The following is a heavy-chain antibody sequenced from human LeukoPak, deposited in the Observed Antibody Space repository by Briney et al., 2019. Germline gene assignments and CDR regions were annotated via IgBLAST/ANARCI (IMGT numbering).Heavy chain of an antibody. CDR3: AKGWDIVVVPAAPLDY. CDR2: ISYDGSNK. Sequence: GGSLRLSCAASGFTFSSYAMHWVRQAPGKGLEWVAVISYDGSNKYYADSVKGRFTISRDNSKNTLYLQMNSLRAEDTAVYYCAKGWDIVVVPAAPLDYWGQGTLVTVSS. V-gene: IGHV3-30*04. J-gene: IGHJ4*02. D-gene: IGHD2-2*01. CDR1: GFTFSSYA.